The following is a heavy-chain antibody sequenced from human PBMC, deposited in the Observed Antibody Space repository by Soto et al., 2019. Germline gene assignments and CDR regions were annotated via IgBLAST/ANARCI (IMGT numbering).Heavy chain of an antibody. V-gene: IGHV1-69*13. CDR2: IIPIFGTA. CDR3: AREGYYDSSGYYYFDY. Sequence: SVNVSCKASGGTFSSYAISWVRQAPGQGLEWMGGIIPIFGTANYAQKFQGRVTITADESTSTAYMELSSLRSEDTAVYYCAREGYYDSSGYYYFDYWGQGTLVTVSS. D-gene: IGHD3-22*01. CDR1: GGTFSSYA. J-gene: IGHJ4*02.